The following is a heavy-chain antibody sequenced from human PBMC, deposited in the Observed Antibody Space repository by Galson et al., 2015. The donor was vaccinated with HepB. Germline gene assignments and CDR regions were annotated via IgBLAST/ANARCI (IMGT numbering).Heavy chain of an antibody. CDR2: IYYTGNT. CDR1: GASISSSPYY. J-gene: IGHJ4*02. CDR3: ARAAGDSSTYANDY. V-gene: IGHV4-39*07. Sequence: LSLTCTVSGASISSSPYYWVWIRQPPEKGLEWIGSIYYTGNTYYTSSLKSRVTISMDMSKNQFSLKVNSVTAADTAVYYCARAAGDSSTYANDYWGQGTLVTVSS. D-gene: IGHD5-18*01.